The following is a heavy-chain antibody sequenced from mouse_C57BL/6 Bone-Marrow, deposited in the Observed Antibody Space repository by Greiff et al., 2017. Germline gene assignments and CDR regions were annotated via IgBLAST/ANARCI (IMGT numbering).Heavy chain of an antibody. CDR1: GYTFTSYW. V-gene: IGHV1-64*01. J-gene: IGHJ3*01. Sequence: QVQLQQPGAELVKPGASVKLSCKASGYTFTSYWMHWVKQRPGQGLEWIGMIHPNSGSTNYNEKFKSKVTLTVDQSSSTAYMQLSSLTSEDSAVYYCARSDCYYAWFAFWGQGTLVTVSA. CDR3: ARSDCYYAWFAF. CDR2: IHPNSGST. D-gene: IGHD2-3*01.